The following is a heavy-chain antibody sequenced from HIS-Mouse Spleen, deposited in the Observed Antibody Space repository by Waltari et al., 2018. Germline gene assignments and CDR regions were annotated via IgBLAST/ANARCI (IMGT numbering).Heavy chain of an antibody. Sequence: EVQLLESGVGLVQPGGSVSLSCAASGFILSIMAMSCVRQAPGKGLEWVSAISGSGGSTYYADSVKGRFTISRDNSKNTLYLQMNSLRAEDTAVYYCAKSRGGDCYDYWGQGTLVTVSS. V-gene: IGHV3-23*01. D-gene: IGHD2-21*01. CDR3: AKSRGGDCYDY. CDR2: ISGSGGST. CDR1: GFILSIMA. J-gene: IGHJ4*02.